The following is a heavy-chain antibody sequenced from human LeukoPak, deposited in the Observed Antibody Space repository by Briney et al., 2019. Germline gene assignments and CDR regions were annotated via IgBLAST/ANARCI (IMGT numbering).Heavy chain of an antibody. CDR1: GFTFSSYE. D-gene: IGHD6-19*01. CDR3: ARVALYSSGPADY. V-gene: IGHV3-48*03. J-gene: IGHJ4*02. Sequence: PGGSLRLSCAASGFTFSSYEMNWVRQAPGKGLEWVSYISSSGSTVYYADSVKGRFTISRDNAKNSLYLQMNSLRAEDTAVYYCARVALYSSGPADYWGQGTLVTVYS. CDR2: ISSSGSTV.